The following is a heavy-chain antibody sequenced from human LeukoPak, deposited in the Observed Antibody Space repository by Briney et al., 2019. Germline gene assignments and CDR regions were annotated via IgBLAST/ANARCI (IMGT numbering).Heavy chain of an antibody. V-gene: IGHV1-8*03. CDR2: MNPNSGNT. J-gene: IGHJ2*01. CDR3: ARDYGDYLTYWYFDL. D-gene: IGHD4-17*01. CDR1: GYTFTSYD. Sequence: GASVKVSCKASGYTFTSYDINWVRQATGQGLEWMGWMNPNSGNTGYAQKFQGRVTITRNTSISTAYMELSSLRSEDTAVYYCARDYGDYLTYWYFDLWGRGTLVTVSS.